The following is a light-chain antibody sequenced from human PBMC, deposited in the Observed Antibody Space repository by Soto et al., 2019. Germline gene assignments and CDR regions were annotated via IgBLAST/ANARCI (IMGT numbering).Light chain of an antibody. Sequence: QSALTQPASVSGSPGQSITISCTGTSSDIGGYNYVSWYQQHPGKAPKLMIYEVSKRPSGVSNRFSGSKSYNTASLTISGLQPEDEADYYCSSHTSINTLVFAPGTKLTVL. CDR3: SSHTSINTLV. J-gene: IGLJ1*01. CDR1: SSDIGGYNY. V-gene: IGLV2-14*01. CDR2: EVS.